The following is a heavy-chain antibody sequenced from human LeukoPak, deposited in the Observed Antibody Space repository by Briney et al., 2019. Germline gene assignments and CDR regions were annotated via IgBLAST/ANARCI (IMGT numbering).Heavy chain of an antibody. Sequence: ASVKVSCKASGYTFTGYYMHWVRQAPGQGLGWMGWINPNSGGTNYAQKFQGRVTMTRDTSISTAYMELSRLRSDDTAVYYCARGRRITMVRGVMGVDYWGQGTLVTVSS. CDR2: INPNSGGT. J-gene: IGHJ4*02. CDR1: GYTFTGYY. D-gene: IGHD3-10*01. CDR3: ARGRRITMVRGVMGVDY. V-gene: IGHV1-2*02.